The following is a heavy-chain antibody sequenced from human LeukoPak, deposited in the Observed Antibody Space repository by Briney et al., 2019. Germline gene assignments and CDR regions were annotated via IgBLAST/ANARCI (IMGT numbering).Heavy chain of an antibody. V-gene: IGHV3-23*01. D-gene: IGHD2-21*01. Sequence: PGGSLRLSCAASGFTFSSYEMNWVRQAPGKGLEWVSAISGSGGSTYYADSVKGRFTISRDNSKNTLYLQMNSLRAEDTAVYYCAKGDLIRGYFDYWGQGTLVTVSS. J-gene: IGHJ4*02. CDR2: ISGSGGST. CDR3: AKGDLIRGYFDY. CDR1: GFTFSSYE.